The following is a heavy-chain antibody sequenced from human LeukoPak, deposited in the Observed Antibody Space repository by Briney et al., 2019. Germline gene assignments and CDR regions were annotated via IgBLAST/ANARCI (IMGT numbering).Heavy chain of an antibody. D-gene: IGHD4-11*01. V-gene: IGHV1-18*03. CDR2: ISGYNGKT. J-gene: IGHJ4*02. Sequence: ASVKVSCKASGYPFTSFGISWVRQAPGQGLEWMGWISGYNGKTKYADNLQGRVTMTTDTSTSTAYMELGSLRSDDMAVYYCARDRVCDYSNPRGFDYWGQGTLVPVSS. CDR1: GYPFTSFG. CDR3: ARDRVCDYSNPRGFDY.